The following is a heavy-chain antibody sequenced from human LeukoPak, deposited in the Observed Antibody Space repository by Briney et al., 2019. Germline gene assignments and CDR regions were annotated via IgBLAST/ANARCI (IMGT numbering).Heavy chain of an antibody. CDR2: INSDGSST. D-gene: IGHD3-16*01. CDR3: AKAVIPNAYQGTYYMDV. J-gene: IGHJ6*03. CDR1: GFTFSSYW. V-gene: IGHV3-74*01. Sequence: GGSLRLSCAASGFTFSSYWMHWVRQAPGKGLVWVSRINSDGSSTSYADSVKGRFTISRDNSKNTVYLQMNSLRAEDTALYYCAKAVIPNAYQGTYYMDVWGKGTTVTVSS.